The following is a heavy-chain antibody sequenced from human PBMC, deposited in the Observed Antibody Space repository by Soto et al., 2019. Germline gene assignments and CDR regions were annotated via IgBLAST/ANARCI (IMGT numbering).Heavy chain of an antibody. D-gene: IGHD2-15*01. J-gene: IGHJ5*02. Sequence: SETLSLTCTVSGGSSSSSSYYWGWIRQPPGKGLEWIGSIYYSGSTYYNPSLKSRVTISVDTSKNQFSLKLSSVTAADTAVYYCARLPPTPLAPFDPWGQGTLVTVSS. CDR3: ARLPPTPLAPFDP. CDR2: IYYSGST. CDR1: GGSSSSSSYY. V-gene: IGHV4-39*01.